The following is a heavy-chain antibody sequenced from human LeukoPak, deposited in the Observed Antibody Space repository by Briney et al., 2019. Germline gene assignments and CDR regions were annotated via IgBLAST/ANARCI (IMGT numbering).Heavy chain of an antibody. J-gene: IGHJ4*02. CDR3: ARGESFPVPTFY. Sequence: GGSLRLSCAASGFTFSDYYMSWIRQAPGKGLEWVSYISSNGSTIYYADSVKGRFTISRDNAKNSLYLQMKSLRAEDTAVYYCARGESFPVPTFYWGQGTLVTVSS. D-gene: IGHD4-17*01. CDR1: GFTFSDYY. CDR2: ISSNGSTI. V-gene: IGHV3-11*01.